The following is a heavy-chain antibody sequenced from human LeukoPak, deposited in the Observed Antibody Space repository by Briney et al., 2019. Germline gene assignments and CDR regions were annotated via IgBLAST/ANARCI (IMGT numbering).Heavy chain of an antibody. CDR1: GGSISSYY. D-gene: IGHD3-22*01. Sequence: SETLSLTCTVSGGSISSYYWSWIRQPPGKGLEGIGYMYYSWSTNYNRSLKSRVTISVDTSKNQFSLKLNSVTAADTAVYYCARDPYYYDSSGYSSYWYFDLWGRGTLVTVSS. CDR2: MYYSWST. J-gene: IGHJ2*01. V-gene: IGHV4-59*01. CDR3: ARDPYYYDSSGYSSYWYFDL.